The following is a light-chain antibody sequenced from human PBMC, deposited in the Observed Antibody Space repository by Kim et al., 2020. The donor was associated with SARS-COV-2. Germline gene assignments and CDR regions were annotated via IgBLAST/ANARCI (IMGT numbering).Light chain of an antibody. Sequence: ASVGDRVTIACRARQGIRNDLGWYKQKPGKAPKLLIYAASSLQSGVPSRFSGSGSGTDFTLTISSLQPEDFATYYCLQDYNYPLTFGGGTKVDIK. CDR2: AAS. V-gene: IGKV1-6*01. CDR1: QGIRND. J-gene: IGKJ4*01. CDR3: LQDYNYPLT.